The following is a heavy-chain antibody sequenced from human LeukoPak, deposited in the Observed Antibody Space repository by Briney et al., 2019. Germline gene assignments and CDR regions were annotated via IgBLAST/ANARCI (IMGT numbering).Heavy chain of an antibody. Sequence: SVKVSCKASGGTFSSYAISWVRQAPGQGLEWMGRIIPILGIANYVQKFQGRVTIAADKSTSTAYMELSSLRSEDTAVYYCASPLHDTAMGNYYFDYWGQGTLVTVSS. D-gene: IGHD5-18*01. CDR2: IIPILGIA. V-gene: IGHV1-69*04. CDR3: ASPLHDTAMGNYYFDY. CDR1: GGTFSSYA. J-gene: IGHJ4*02.